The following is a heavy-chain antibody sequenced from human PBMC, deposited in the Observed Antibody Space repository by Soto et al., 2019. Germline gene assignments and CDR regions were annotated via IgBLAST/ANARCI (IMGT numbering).Heavy chain of an antibody. D-gene: IGHD6-13*01. V-gene: IGHV1-69*02. CDR1: GGTFSSYT. CDR2: IIPILGIA. Sequence: QVQLVQSGAEVKKPGSSVKVSCKASGGTFSSYTISWVRQAPGQGLEWMGRIIPILGIANYAQKFQGRVTITADKSTSPAYMELSSLRSEDTAVYYCARGGRIAAAGYYGMDVWGQGTTVTVSS. J-gene: IGHJ6*02. CDR3: ARGGRIAAAGYYGMDV.